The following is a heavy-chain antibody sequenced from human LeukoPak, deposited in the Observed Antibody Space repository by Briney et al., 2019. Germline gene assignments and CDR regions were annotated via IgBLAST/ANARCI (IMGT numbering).Heavy chain of an antibody. CDR2: INHSGST. J-gene: IGHJ4*02. V-gene: IGHV4-34*01. CDR3: ARSNGDY. D-gene: IGHD2-8*01. CDR1: GGSFSGYY. Sequence: SETLSLTGAVYGGSFSGYYWSWIRQPPGKGLEWIGEINHSGSTNYNPPLKSRVTISVDTSKNQCSLQLSSVTAADTAVYYCARSNGDYWGQGTLVTVSS.